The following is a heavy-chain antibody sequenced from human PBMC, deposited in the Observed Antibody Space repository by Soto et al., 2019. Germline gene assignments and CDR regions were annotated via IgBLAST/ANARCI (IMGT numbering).Heavy chain of an antibody. CDR1: EVPISSYG. D-gene: IGHD3-22*01. V-gene: IGHV3-23*01. CDR3: AKYYYYDSSGYYGLPKGPGVAY. J-gene: IGHJ1*01. CDR2: ISGSGGST. Sequence: PLVSLRLPCAALEVPISSYGMRLVRQETGKGLEWVSAISGSGGSTYYADSVKGRFTISRDNSKNTLYLQMNSLRAEDTAVYYCAKYYYYDSSGYYGLPKGPGVAYWGQRTLVTVSS.